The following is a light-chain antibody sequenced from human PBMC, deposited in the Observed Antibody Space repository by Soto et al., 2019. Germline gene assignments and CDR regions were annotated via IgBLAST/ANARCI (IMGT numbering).Light chain of an antibody. V-gene: IGLV2-8*01. CDR3: NSYADSDNWV. CDR1: SSDVGGYNY. Sequence: QSALTQPPSASGSPGQSVTISCTGTSSDVGGYNYVSWYQHHPGKAPKLMIYEVTKGPSGVPDRFSGSKSGNTASLTVSGLQAEDEADYYCNSYADSDNWVFGGGTKVTVL. J-gene: IGLJ3*02. CDR2: EVT.